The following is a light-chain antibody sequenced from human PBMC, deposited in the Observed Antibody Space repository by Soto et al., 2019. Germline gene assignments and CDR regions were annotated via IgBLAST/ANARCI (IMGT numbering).Light chain of an antibody. CDR2: DNN. CDR3: GTWDSSLGAYV. Sequence: QSVLTQPPSVSAAPGQKVTISCSGSSSNIGNNYVSWYQQLPGTAPKLLIYDNNKRPSGIPDRFSGSKSGTSATLGITGLQTGDEADYYCGTWDSSLGAYVFGTGTKSPS. V-gene: IGLV1-51*01. CDR1: SSNIGNNY. J-gene: IGLJ1*01.